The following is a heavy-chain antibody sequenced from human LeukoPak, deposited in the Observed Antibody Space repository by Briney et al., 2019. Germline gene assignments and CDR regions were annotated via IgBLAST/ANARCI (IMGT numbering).Heavy chain of an antibody. D-gene: IGHD2-2*01. CDR2: TYRRSKWSN. Sequence: SQTLSLTCAISGDSVPSNSAAWNWIRQSPSRGLEWLGRTYRRSKWSNDYAPSVKSRIIINPDTSKNQFSLQLNSVTPEDTAVYYCARLHCTTSCYVDYWGQGTLVTVSS. V-gene: IGHV6-1*01. J-gene: IGHJ4*02. CDR1: GDSVPSNSAA. CDR3: ARLHCTTSCYVDY.